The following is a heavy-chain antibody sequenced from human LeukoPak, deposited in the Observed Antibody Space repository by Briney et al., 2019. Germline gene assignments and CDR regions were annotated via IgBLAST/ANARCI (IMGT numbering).Heavy chain of an antibody. Sequence: SETLSLTCSVSGGSISSGHYYWAWIRQPPGKGLQWIGSIYYSGSTYYNPSLKSRVTISVDTSKNQFSLKLSSVTAADTAVYYCARDLRYVYYYYYYMDVWGKGTTVTVSS. V-gene: IGHV4-39*07. CDR1: GGSISSGHYY. CDR3: ARDLRYVYYYYYYMDV. J-gene: IGHJ6*03. CDR2: IYYSGST. D-gene: IGHD5-12*01.